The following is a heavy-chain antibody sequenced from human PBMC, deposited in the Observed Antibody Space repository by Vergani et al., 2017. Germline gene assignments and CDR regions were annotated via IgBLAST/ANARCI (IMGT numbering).Heavy chain of an antibody. CDR3: ARVGVVRGVSYYYYYYGMDV. Sequence: QVQLQESGPGLVKPSQTLSLTCTVSGGSISSGDYYWSWIRQPPGKGLEWIGYIYYSGSTYYNPSLKSRVTISVDTSKNQFSLKLSSVTAAGTAVYYCARVGVVRGVSYYYYYYGMDVWGQGP. V-gene: IGHV4-30-4*08. CDR1: GGSISSGDYY. D-gene: IGHD3-10*01. J-gene: IGHJ6*02. CDR2: IYYSGST.